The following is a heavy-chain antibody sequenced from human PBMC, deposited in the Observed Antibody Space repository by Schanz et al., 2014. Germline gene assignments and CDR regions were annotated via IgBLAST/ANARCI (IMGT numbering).Heavy chain of an antibody. CDR3: ARGRRGDCRRTSCTYYFDY. J-gene: IGHJ4*02. V-gene: IGHV3-23*04. D-gene: IGHD2-2*01. CDR1: GFTFRNYA. CDR2: ISGSGGST. Sequence: EVQLVESGGGLVQPGGSLRLSCAASGFTFRNYALSWVRQAPGKGLAWVSAISGSGGSTYYADSVKGRFTISRDNSNHTLYLQMNSLRAGDTAVYYCARGRRGDCRRTSCTYYFDYWGQGTLVTVSS.